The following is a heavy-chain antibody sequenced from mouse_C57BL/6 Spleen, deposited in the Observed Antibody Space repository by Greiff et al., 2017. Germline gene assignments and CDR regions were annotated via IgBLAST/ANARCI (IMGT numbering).Heavy chain of an antibody. Sequence: DVQLVESGGGLVKPGGSLKLSCAASGFTFSSYAMSWVRQTPEKRLEWVATISDGGSYTYYPDNVKGRFTISRDNAKNNLYLQMSHLKSEDTAMYYCARRRFAYWGQGTLVTVSA. CDR3: ARRRFAY. V-gene: IGHV5-4*03. J-gene: IGHJ3*01. CDR1: GFTFSSYA. CDR2: ISDGGSYT.